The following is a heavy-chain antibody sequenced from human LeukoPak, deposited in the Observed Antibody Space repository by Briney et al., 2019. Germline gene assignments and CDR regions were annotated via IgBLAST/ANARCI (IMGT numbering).Heavy chain of an antibody. CDR3: AREGIDNSSAVY. Sequence: GASVKVSCKASGYTFTSYGISWVRQAPGQGLEWMGWISAYNGNTSYAQKFQGRVTMTRDTSTSTVYMELSSLRSEDTAVYYCAREGIDNSSAVYWGQGTLVTVSS. CDR2: ISAYNGNT. D-gene: IGHD3-22*01. J-gene: IGHJ4*02. V-gene: IGHV1-18*01. CDR1: GYTFTSYG.